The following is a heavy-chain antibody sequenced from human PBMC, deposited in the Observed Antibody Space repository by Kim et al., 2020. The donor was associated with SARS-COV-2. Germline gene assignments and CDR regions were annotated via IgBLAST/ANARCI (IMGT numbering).Heavy chain of an antibody. CDR2: ISAYNGNT. CDR3: ARDDPDIVGATQRDY. J-gene: IGHJ4*02. Sequence: ASVKVSCKASGYTFTSYGISWVRQAPGQGLEWMGWISAYNGNTNYAQKLQGRVTMTTDTSTSTAYMELRSLRSDDTAVYYCARDDPDIVGATQRDYWGQGTLVTVSS. V-gene: IGHV1-18*01. D-gene: IGHD1-26*01. CDR1: GYTFTSYG.